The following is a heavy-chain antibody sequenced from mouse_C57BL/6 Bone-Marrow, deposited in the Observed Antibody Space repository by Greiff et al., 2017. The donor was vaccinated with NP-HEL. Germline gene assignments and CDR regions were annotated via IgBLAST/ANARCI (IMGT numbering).Heavy chain of an antibody. Sequence: VQLQESGPELVKPGASVKISCKASGYTFTDYYINWVKQRPGQGLEWIGWIFPGSGSTYYNEKFKGKATLTVDKSSSTAYMLLSSLTSEDSAVYFCARGWDSNFYYYAMDYWGQGTSVTVSS. D-gene: IGHD2-5*01. V-gene: IGHV1-75*01. CDR2: IFPGSGST. J-gene: IGHJ4*01. CDR3: ARGWDSNFYYYAMDY. CDR1: GYTFTDYY.